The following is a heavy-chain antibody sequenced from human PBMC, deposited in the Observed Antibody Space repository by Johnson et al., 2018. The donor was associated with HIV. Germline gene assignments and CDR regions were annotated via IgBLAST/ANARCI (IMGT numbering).Heavy chain of an antibody. CDR2: IGTAGDT. J-gene: IGHJ3*02. CDR1: GFTFSSYD. Sequence: VQLVESGGGLVQPGGSLRLSCAASGFTFSSYDLHWVRQATGKGLEWVSAIGTAGDTYYPGSVKGRFTISRENAKNSLYLQMNSLRAEDTALYYCAKDIDELLWFIDAFDIWGQGTMVTVSS. CDR3: AKDIDELLWFIDAFDI. V-gene: IGHV3-13*01. D-gene: IGHD3-10*01.